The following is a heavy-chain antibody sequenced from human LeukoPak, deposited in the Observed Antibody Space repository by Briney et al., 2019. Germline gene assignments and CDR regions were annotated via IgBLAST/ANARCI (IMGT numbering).Heavy chain of an antibody. J-gene: IGHJ4*02. V-gene: IGHV4-4*02. D-gene: IGHD3-9*01. CDR1: GGSISSSNG. CDR3: ASIRTYYDILTDDY. CDR2: IYHSGST. Sequence: SGTLSLTCAVSGGSISSSNGWSWVRPPPGKGLEWIGEIYHSGSTNYNPSLKSRVTISVDKSKNQFSLKLSSVTAADTAVYYCASIRTYYDILTDDYWGQGTLVTVSS.